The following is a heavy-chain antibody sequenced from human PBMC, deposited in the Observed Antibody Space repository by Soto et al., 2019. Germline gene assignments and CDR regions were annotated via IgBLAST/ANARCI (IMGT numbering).Heavy chain of an antibody. V-gene: IGHV4-31*03. CDR1: GGSISSGGYY. J-gene: IGHJ4*02. CDR2: IYYSGST. Sequence: SETLSLTCTVSGGSISSGGYYWSWIRQRPGKGLEWIGYIYYSGSTYYNPSLKSRVTISVDTSKNQFSLKLSSVTAADTAVYYCARAASSSGNFDYWGQGTLVTVSS. CDR3: ARAASSSGNFDY. D-gene: IGHD6-6*01.